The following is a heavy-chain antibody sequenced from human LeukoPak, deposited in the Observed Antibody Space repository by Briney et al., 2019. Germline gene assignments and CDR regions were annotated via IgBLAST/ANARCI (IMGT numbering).Heavy chain of an antibody. Sequence: SETLSLTCTVSGGSISGYYWSWSRQPPGKGVEWIGNLYYMRGAWYKSSLKSRVTTSVDTSRSEFSLKLSSVTAADTAVYYCARDHPFNSGSYYAHDAFDIWGQGTMVTVSS. CDR1: GGSISGYY. CDR3: ARDHPFNSGSYYAHDAFDI. D-gene: IGHD1-26*01. J-gene: IGHJ3*02. V-gene: IGHV4-59*01. CDR2: LYYMRGA.